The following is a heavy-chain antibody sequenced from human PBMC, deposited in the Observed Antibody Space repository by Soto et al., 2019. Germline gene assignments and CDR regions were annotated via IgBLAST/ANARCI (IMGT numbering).Heavy chain of an antibody. J-gene: IGHJ3*02. V-gene: IGHV4-39*01. CDR3: ARHAESPFTPPLLWFGELSAGLDI. CDR1: GGSISSSSYY. CDR2: IYYSGST. Sequence: SETLSLTCTVSGGSISSSSYYWGWIRQPPGKGLEWIGSIYYSGSTYYNPSLKSRVTISVDTSKNQFSLKLSSVTAADTAVYYCARHAESPFTPPLLWFGELSAGLDIWGHGTMVTVSS. D-gene: IGHD3-10*01.